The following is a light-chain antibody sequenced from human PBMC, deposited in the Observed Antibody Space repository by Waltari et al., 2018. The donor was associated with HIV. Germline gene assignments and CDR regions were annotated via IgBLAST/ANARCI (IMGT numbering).Light chain of an antibody. V-gene: IGKV1-39*01. CDR3: QQSYGTPLT. Sequence: DIQMTQSPSTLSASVGDRVTITCRASQSISNWLAWYQQTPGSAPKLLIRAASSLQGGVPSRFSGSGSGTDFSLTISSLQSEDFATYYCQQSYGTPLTFGGGTRVEIK. CDR2: AAS. J-gene: IGKJ4*01. CDR1: QSISNW.